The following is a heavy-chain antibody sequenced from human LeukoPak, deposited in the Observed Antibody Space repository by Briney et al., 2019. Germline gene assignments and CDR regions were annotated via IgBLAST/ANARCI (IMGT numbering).Heavy chain of an antibody. CDR3: ARVLDDILWLGELSSYFDY. J-gene: IGHJ4*02. CDR1: GFTFSSYA. CDR2: ISYDGSNK. Sequence: PGGSLRLSCAASGFTFSSYAMHWVRQAPGKGLEWVAVISYDGSNKYYADSVKGRFTISRDNSKNTLYLQMNSLRAEDTAVYYCARVLDDILWLGELSSYFDYWGQGTLVTVSS. V-gene: IGHV3-30*04. D-gene: IGHD3-10*01.